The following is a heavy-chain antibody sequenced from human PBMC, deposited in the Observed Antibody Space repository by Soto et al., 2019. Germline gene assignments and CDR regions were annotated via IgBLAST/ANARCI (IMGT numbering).Heavy chain of an antibody. D-gene: IGHD2-8*01. Sequence: EVQLLESGGGLVQPGGSLRLSCAASGFTFSTYAMSWVRQAPGKGLEWVSTITTSGGNTYYADGVQGRFTISRDNSKNTLYLQMNSLRAEDTAVYYCAGRYCTSGVCYTNYYYYIDVWGKGTTGTVSS. J-gene: IGHJ6*03. CDR3: AGRYCTSGVCYTNYYYYIDV. V-gene: IGHV3-23*01. CDR1: GFTFSTYA. CDR2: ITTSGGNT.